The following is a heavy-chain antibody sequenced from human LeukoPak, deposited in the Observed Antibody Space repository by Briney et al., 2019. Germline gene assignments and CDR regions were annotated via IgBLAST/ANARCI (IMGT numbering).Heavy chain of an antibody. Sequence: GGSLRLSCTAPGFTFGDYAMSWVRQAPGKGLEWVGFIRSKAYGGTTEYAASVKGRFTISRDDSKSIAYLQMNSLKTEDTAVYYCTRDNFWSGYSTFDYWGQGTLVTVSS. CDR2: IRSKAYGGTT. CDR1: GFTFGDYA. D-gene: IGHD3-3*01. J-gene: IGHJ4*02. CDR3: TRDNFWSGYSTFDY. V-gene: IGHV3-49*04.